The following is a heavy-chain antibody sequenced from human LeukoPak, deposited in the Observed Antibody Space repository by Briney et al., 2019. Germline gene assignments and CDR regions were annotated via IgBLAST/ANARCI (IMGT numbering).Heavy chain of an antibody. CDR2: ISAYNGNT. V-gene: IGHV1-18*01. J-gene: IGHJ4*02. Sequence: GASVKVSCKASGYTFTSYGISWVRHAPGQGLEWMGWISAYNGNTNYAQKLQGRVTMTTDTSTSTAYMELRSLRSDDTAVYYCARALRYFDWLLYGYWGQGTLVTVSS. CDR1: GYTFTSYG. CDR3: ARALRYFDWLLYGY. D-gene: IGHD3-9*01.